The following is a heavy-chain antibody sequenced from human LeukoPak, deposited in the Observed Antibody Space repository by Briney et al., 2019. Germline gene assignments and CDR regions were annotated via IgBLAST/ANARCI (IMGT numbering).Heavy chain of an antibody. D-gene: IGHD3-9*01. Sequence: GASVKVSCKVSGYTLTESSMHWVRQAPGKGLEWMGGFDPEDGETIYAQKFQGRVTMTEDTSTDTAYMELSSLRSEDTAVYYCATLLSGYYDILTGYYEYFQHWGQGTLVTVSS. V-gene: IGHV1-24*01. CDR1: GYTLTESS. CDR2: FDPEDGET. J-gene: IGHJ1*01. CDR3: ATLLSGYYDILTGYYEYFQH.